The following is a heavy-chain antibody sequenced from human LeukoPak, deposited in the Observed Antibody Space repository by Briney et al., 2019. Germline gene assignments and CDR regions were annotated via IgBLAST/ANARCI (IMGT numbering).Heavy chain of an antibody. D-gene: IGHD3-22*01. CDR2: INHSAST. J-gene: IGHJ6*03. CDR1: GGSFSGYY. V-gene: IGHV4-34*01. CDR3: ARLPISYYYDSSGYPRNYYYMDV. Sequence: SETLSLTCAVYGGSFSGYYWSWVRQPPGKGLEWIGDINHSASTNYNPSLKSRVTISVDTSKNQFSLKLSSVTAADTAVYYCARLPISYYYDSSGYPRNYYYMDVWGKGTTVTVSS.